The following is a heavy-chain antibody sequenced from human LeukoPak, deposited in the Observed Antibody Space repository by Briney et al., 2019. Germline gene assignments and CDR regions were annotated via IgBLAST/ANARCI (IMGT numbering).Heavy chain of an antibody. Sequence: SETLSLTCAVYGGSFSGYYWSWIRQPPGKGLEWIGEINHSGSTNYNPSLKSRVTISVDTSKNQFSLKLSSVTAADTAVYYCARGLQWLGPTFDYWGQGTLVTVSS. V-gene: IGHV4-34*01. CDR2: INHSGST. CDR1: GGSFSGYY. D-gene: IGHD6-19*01. J-gene: IGHJ4*02. CDR3: ARGLQWLGPTFDY.